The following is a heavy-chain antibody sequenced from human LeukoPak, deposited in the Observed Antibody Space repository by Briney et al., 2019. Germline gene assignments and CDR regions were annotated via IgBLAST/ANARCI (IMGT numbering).Heavy chain of an antibody. V-gene: IGHV3-23*01. CDR1: GFTFSSYA. Sequence: GGSLRLSCAASGFTFSSYAISWVRQAPGKGLEWVSAISGSGGSTYYADSVKGRFTISRDNSKNTLYLQMNSLRAEDTAVYYCAKDLDSSSWYPAPDYWGQGTLVTVSS. J-gene: IGHJ4*02. D-gene: IGHD6-13*01. CDR3: AKDLDSSSWYPAPDY. CDR2: ISGSGGST.